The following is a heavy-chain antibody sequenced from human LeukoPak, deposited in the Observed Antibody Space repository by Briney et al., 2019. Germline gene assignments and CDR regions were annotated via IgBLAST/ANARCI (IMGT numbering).Heavy chain of an antibody. Sequence: GGSLRLSCAASGFTFSSYAMHWVRQAPGKGLEWVAVISYDGSNKYYADSVKGRFTISRDNSKNTLYLQMNSLRAEDTAVYYCAGDHPYYDILTGYLRDYYYGMDVWGQGTTVTVSS. CDR1: GFTFSSYA. CDR2: ISYDGSNK. J-gene: IGHJ6*02. V-gene: IGHV3-30-3*01. D-gene: IGHD3-9*01. CDR3: AGDHPYYDILTGYLRDYYYGMDV.